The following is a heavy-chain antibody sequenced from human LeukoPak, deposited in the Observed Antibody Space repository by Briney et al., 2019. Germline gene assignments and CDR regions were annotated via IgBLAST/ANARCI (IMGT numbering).Heavy chain of an antibody. CDR3: ARVLPYSSGWGVDY. CDR1: GGSIRSYY. Sequence: SETLSLTCTVSGGSIRSYYWSWIRQPPGKGLEWIGYNYYSGSTNYNPSLKSRVTISVDTSKNQFSLNLSSVTAADTAVYYCARVLPYSSGWGVDYWGQGTLVTVSS. V-gene: IGHV4-59*01. CDR2: NYYSGST. J-gene: IGHJ4*02. D-gene: IGHD6-19*01.